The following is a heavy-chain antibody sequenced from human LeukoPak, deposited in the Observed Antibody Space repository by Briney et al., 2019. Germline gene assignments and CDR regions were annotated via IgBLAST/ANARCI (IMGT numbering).Heavy chain of an antibody. Sequence: PGGSLRLSCAASGFTVSSNYMSWVRQAPGKGLEWVSVVYSGGSTYYADSVKGRFTISRDNSKNTLYLQMNSLRAEDTAVYYCAKDIGGPGARLFDYWGQGTLVTVSS. CDR1: GFTVSSNY. CDR2: VYSGGST. J-gene: IGHJ4*02. CDR3: AKDIGGPGARLFDY. D-gene: IGHD6-6*01. V-gene: IGHV3-53*01.